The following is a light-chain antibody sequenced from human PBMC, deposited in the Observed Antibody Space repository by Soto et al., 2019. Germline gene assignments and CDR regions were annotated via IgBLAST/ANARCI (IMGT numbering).Light chain of an antibody. CDR3: QHYDHLPPLT. CDR2: DVS. Sequence: DIQMIQSPSSLSASVGDRVTITCQASQDIKNYLNWYQPKPGKAPKLLIYDVSNLETGVPSRFSGSGSGTHFSLTISSLQPEDVATYYCQHYDHLPPLTFGGGTRVQIK. J-gene: IGKJ4*01. V-gene: IGKV1-33*01. CDR1: QDIKNY.